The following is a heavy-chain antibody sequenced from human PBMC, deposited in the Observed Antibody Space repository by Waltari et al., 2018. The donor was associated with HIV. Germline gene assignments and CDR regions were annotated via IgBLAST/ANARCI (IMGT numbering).Heavy chain of an antibody. J-gene: IGHJ4*02. V-gene: IGHV3-53*02. CDR3: ARVRSIMGRFLGFDY. CDR1: GLSVSSNY. D-gene: IGHD3-3*02. Sequence: EVQLVETGGGLIQPGGSLRRSCAASGLSVSSNYMNWVGQAPGKGLDWVSVIYRSGDAYYADFVKGRFTISRDNSKNTLYLQMNSLRAEDTAVYYCARVRSIMGRFLGFDYWGQGTLVTVSS. CDR2: IYRSGDA.